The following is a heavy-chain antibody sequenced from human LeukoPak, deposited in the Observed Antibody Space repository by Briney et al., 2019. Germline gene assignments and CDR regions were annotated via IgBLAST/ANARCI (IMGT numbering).Heavy chain of an antibody. J-gene: IGHJ4*02. CDR3: ARRPNYYGSGSYYKGLRYFDY. Sequence: PSETLSLTCAVYGGSFSGYYWSWIRQPPGKGLEWIGEINHSGSTNYNPSLKSRVTISVDTSKNQFSLKLSSVTAADTAVYYCARRPNYYGSGSYYKGLRYFDYWGQGTLVTVSS. CDR2: INHSGST. D-gene: IGHD3-10*01. V-gene: IGHV4-34*01. CDR1: GGSFSGYY.